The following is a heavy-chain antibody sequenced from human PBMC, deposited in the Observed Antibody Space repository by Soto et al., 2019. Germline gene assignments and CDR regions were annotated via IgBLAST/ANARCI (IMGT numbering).Heavy chain of an antibody. D-gene: IGHD1-26*01. V-gene: IGHV1-24*01. J-gene: IGHJ4*02. CDR3: ARNGVIVGATHFDY. CDR1: GYTLTELS. Sequence: ASVKVSCKVSGYTLTELSMHWVRQAPGKGLEWMGGFDPEDGETIYAQKFQGRVTITADESTSTAYMELGSLRSEDTAVYYCARNGVIVGATHFDYWGQGTLVTVSS. CDR2: FDPEDGET.